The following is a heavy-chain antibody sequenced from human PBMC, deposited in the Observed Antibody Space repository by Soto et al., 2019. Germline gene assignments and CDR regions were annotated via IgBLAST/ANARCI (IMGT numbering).Heavy chain of an antibody. Sequence: QVQLVQSGAEVKKPGASVKVSCKASGYTFTTYYISWVRQAPGQGLEWMGRISGYNGNTKYAQELQGRVTMTTGTSTSTAYMELRRLRSDDTAVYYCAREGPPRLNWGQGTLVTVSS. CDR3: AREGPPRLN. CDR1: GYTFTTYY. J-gene: IGHJ4*02. CDR2: ISGYNGNT. D-gene: IGHD2-21*01. V-gene: IGHV1-18*01.